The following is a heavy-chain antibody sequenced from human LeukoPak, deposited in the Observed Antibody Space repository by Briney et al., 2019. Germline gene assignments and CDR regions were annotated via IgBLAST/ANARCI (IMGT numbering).Heavy chain of an antibody. CDR3: ARKLGIAAAGTAYFDY. D-gene: IGHD6-13*01. Sequence: SETLSLTCTVSGGSVSSGNYYWNWIRQPPGKGLEWIGYIYYSGSTNYNPSPKSRVTISVDTSKNQFSLKLNSVTAADTAVYYCARKLGIAAAGTAYFDYWGQGTLVTVSS. V-gene: IGHV4-61*01. J-gene: IGHJ4*02. CDR1: GGSVSSGNYY. CDR2: IYYSGST.